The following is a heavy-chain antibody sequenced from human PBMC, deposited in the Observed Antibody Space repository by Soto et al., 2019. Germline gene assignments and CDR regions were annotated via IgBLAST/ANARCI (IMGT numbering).Heavy chain of an antibody. D-gene: IGHD3-16*02. CDR2: IYYSGST. CDR1: GGSISSGDYY. V-gene: IGHV4-39*01. CDR3: ASQGYYDYVWGSYRYTYYFDY. J-gene: IGHJ4*02. Sequence: SETLSLTCAVSGGSISSGDYYWSCIRQPPGKGLEWIGSIYYSGSTYYNPSLKSRVTISVDTSKNQFSLKLSSVTAADTAVYYCASQGYYDYVWGSYRYTYYFDYWGQGTLVTVSS.